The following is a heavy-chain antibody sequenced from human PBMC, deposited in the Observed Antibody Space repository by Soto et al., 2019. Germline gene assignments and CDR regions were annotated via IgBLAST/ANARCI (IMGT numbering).Heavy chain of an antibody. D-gene: IGHD6-19*01. J-gene: IGHJ4*02. CDR2: INSDGSST. CDR3: VKGGWLDN. V-gene: IGHV3-74*01. Sequence: GGSLRLSCAASGFTFSSYWMHWVRQAPGKGLVWVSRINSDGSSTNYADSVKGRFTISRDNSKNTLYLQMNSLKVEDTALYSCVKGGWLDNWGQGTLVTVSS. CDR1: GFTFSSYW.